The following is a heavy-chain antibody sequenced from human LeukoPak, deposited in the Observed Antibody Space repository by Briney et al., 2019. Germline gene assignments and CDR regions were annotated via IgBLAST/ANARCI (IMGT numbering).Heavy chain of an antibody. J-gene: IGHJ3*02. Sequence: GASVKVSCKASGYTFTSYAMNWVRQAPGQGLEWMGWINTNTGNPTYAQGFTGRFVFSLDTSVSTAYLQISSLKAEDTAVYYCARVLVSSGYAVGFHIWGQGTMVTVSS. CDR2: INTNTGNP. V-gene: IGHV7-4-1*02. CDR3: ARVLVSSGYAVGFHI. CDR1: GYTFTSYA. D-gene: IGHD3-22*01.